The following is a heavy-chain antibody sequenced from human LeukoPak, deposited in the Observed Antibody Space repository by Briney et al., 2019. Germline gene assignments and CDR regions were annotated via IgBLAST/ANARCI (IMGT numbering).Heavy chain of an antibody. CDR1: GFTFSKYG. V-gene: IGHV3-23*01. D-gene: IGHD3-22*01. CDR2: IGVGGTT. J-gene: IGHJ4*02. CDR3: AKAQGYYDC. Sequence: GGSLRLSCAASGFTFSKYGMNWVRQAPGKGLEWVSGIGVGGTTYYADSVKGRFTISRDTSKNTLYLQMNSLRAEDTVVYYCAKAQGYYDCWGQGTLVTVSS.